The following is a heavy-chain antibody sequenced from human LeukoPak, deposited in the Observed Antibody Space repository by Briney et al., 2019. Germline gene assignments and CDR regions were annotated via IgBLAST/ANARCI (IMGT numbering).Heavy chain of an antibody. CDR3: ARTIFGGKGTGDAFDI. J-gene: IGHJ3*02. CDR2: IYPGDSDT. CDR1: GSSFTSYW. Sequence: TGESLKISCKGSGSSFTSYWIGWVRQLPGKGLEWMGIIYPGDSDTRYSPSFQGQVTISADKSISTAYLQWSSLKASDTAMYYCARTIFGGKGTGDAFDIWGQGTMVTVSS. D-gene: IGHD3-3*01. V-gene: IGHV5-51*01.